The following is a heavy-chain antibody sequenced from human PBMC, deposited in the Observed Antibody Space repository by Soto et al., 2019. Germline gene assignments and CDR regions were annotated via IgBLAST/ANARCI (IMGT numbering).Heavy chain of an antibody. CDR3: GKQTTYPLYGMDG. CDR1: GYSFSSFW. V-gene: IGHV5-51*01. Sequence: HGESLKISCKGSGYSFSSFWIGLVRPMPGKGLDVIGIIYPGDSDIRYRPPFDGQVTMSADRSSSTAYLQWSIVKASDTDMYYWGKQTTYPLYGMDGWGQGTTVTVSS. D-gene: IGHD3-16*01. CDR2: IYPGDSDI. J-gene: IGHJ6*02.